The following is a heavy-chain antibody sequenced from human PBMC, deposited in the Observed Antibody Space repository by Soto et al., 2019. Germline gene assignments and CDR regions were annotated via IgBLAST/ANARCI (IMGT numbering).Heavy chain of an antibody. V-gene: IGHV1-8*01. CDR2: MNPNSGNT. J-gene: IGHJ5*01. CDR1: GYTFATYD. D-gene: IGHD2-21*01. CDR3: ARSDGYNFNWLDS. Sequence: QVQLVQSGAEVKTPGASVKVSCKASGYTFATYDINWVRQAPGQGLEWMGWMNPNSGNTGYAQKSPGRLTMTRDTALSVAHMELSSLRNEDTAVYYCARSDGYNFNWLDSWGQGTLVTVSA.